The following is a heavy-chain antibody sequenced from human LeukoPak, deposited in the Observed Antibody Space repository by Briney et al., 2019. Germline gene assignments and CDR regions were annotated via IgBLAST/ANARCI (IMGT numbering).Heavy chain of an antibody. V-gene: IGHV4-34*01. Sequence: PSETLSLTCAVYGESFSGYYWWWFRQPPRKGREESRELNYSGSTNYNPSLNSRVTISVDTSKNQLYLKLSSVTAADTAVYYCARGGIWWEPRGYYYYMDVWGKGTTVTVSS. CDR3: ARGGIWWEPRGYYYYMDV. D-gene: IGHD1-26*01. CDR2: LNYSGST. CDR1: GESFSGYY. J-gene: IGHJ6*03.